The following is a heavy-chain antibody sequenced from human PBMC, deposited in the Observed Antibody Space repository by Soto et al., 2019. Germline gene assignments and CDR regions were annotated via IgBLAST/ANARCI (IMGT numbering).Heavy chain of an antibody. CDR1: GFTFSSYT. Sequence: EVQLVESGGGLVKPGGSLRLSCAASGFTFSSYTMNWVRQAPGKGLEWVSSISSSSSTIYYADSVKGRFTISRDNAKNSLYLQMNSLRAEDTAVYYCARLSRRARDWYFDLWGRGTLVTVSS. V-gene: IGHV3-21*04. CDR3: ARLSRRARDWYFDL. CDR2: ISSSSSTI. D-gene: IGHD6-6*01. J-gene: IGHJ2*01.